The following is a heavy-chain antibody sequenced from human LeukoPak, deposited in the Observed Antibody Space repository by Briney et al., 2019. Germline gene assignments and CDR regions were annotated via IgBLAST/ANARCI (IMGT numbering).Heavy chain of an antibody. Sequence: GGSLRLSCAASGFTVTDNYMNWVRQSSGKGLEWVSVIYGGGDTNYADSVKGRFTISRDNAKNVLFLHMNNLRAEDTAFYYCARGEWDLRDWGQGTLVIVSS. V-gene: IGHV3-53*01. CDR1: GFTVTDNY. CDR3: ARGEWDLRD. D-gene: IGHD1-26*01. J-gene: IGHJ4*02. CDR2: IYGGGDT.